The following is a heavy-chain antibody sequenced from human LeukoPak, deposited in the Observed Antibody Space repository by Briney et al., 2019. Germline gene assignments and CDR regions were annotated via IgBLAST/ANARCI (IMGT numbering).Heavy chain of an antibody. Sequence: GASVKVSCKASGYTFTSYDINWVRQATGQGLEWMGWMNPNSGNTGYAQKFQGRVTITRNTSISTAYMELSSLRSEDTAVYYCARASLDTVTIIDDDAFDIWGQGTMVTVST. J-gene: IGHJ3*02. D-gene: IGHD4-17*01. V-gene: IGHV1-8*03. CDR1: GYTFTSYD. CDR3: ARASLDTVTIIDDDAFDI. CDR2: MNPNSGNT.